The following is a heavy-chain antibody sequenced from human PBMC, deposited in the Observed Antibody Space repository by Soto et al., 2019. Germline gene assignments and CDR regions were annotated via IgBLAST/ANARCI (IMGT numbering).Heavy chain of an antibody. J-gene: IGHJ4*02. Sequence: GGSLRLSCVGSGFTFSNNAMHGVRKAPGKGLEWVAFISFDSSEIHYADSVKGRFTISRDNPRNPLFLHVNSPRADDTAVYYCERFSSVGATHQAGRVYWGRGALVTVSS. V-gene: IGHV3-30*01. D-gene: IGHD1-26*01. CDR2: ISFDSSEI. CDR3: ERFSSVGATHQAGRVY. CDR1: GFTFSNNA.